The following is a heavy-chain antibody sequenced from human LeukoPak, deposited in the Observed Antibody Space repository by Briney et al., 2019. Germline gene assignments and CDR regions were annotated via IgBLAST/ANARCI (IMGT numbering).Heavy chain of an antibody. D-gene: IGHD6-19*01. CDR3: ASLIAVAGYFDS. J-gene: IGHJ4*02. CDR1: GGSISSSSYY. CDR2: IYYSGST. V-gene: IGHV4-39*01. Sequence: PSETLSLTCTVSGGSISSSSYYWGWIRQPPGKGLEWIGSIYYSGSTYYNPSLKSRVTISVDTTKNQFSLKLSSVTAADTAVYYCASLIAVAGYFDSWGQGTLVTVSS.